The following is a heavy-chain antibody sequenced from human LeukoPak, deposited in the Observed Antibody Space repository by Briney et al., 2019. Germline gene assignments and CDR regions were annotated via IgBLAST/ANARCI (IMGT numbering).Heavy chain of an antibody. Sequence: PSETLSLTCAVYGGSFSGYYWSWIRQPPGKGLEWIGEINHSGSTNYNPSLKSRVTISVDTSKNQFSLKLSSVTAADTAVYYCARDSGPGYSSGWYRPNYYYYGMDVWGQGTTVTVSS. V-gene: IGHV4-34*01. J-gene: IGHJ6*02. CDR1: GGSFSGYY. CDR2: INHSGST. D-gene: IGHD6-19*01. CDR3: ARDSGPGYSSGWYRPNYYYYGMDV.